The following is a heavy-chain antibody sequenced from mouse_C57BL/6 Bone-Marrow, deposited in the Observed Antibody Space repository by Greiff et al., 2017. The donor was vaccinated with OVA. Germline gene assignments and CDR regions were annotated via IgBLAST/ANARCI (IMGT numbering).Heavy chain of an antibody. CDR3: ARRGPYYGSSYGGFAY. CDR2: IDPSDSYT. J-gene: IGHJ3*01. CDR1: GYTFTSYW. D-gene: IGHD1-1*01. Sequence: QVQLQQPGAELVRPGTSVKLSCKASGYTFTSYWMHWVKQRPGQGLEWIGVIDPSDSYTNYNQKFKGKATLTVDTSSSIAYMQLSSLTSEDSAVYYCARRGPYYGSSYGGFAYWGQGTLVTVSA. V-gene: IGHV1-59*01.